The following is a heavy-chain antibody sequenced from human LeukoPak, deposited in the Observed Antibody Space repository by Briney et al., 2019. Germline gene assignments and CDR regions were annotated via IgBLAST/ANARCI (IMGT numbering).Heavy chain of an antibody. D-gene: IGHD1-7*01. J-gene: IGHJ4*02. Sequence: GASVKVSCKTSGYTFTNYDINWARQATGQGLEWLGWMSPGSGYTGYAQKFQGRVTMTRDISITTAYVELSSLRSEDTAVYYCASSTGTTARFDYWGQGTLVTVSS. CDR2: MSPGSGYT. V-gene: IGHV1-8*02. CDR3: ASSTGTTARFDY. CDR1: GYTFTNYD.